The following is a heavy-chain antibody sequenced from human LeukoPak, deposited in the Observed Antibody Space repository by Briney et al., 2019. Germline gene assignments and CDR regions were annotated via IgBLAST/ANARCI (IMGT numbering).Heavy chain of an antibody. V-gene: IGHV4-4*07. J-gene: IGHJ3*01. D-gene: IGHD3-10*01. CDR2: MSATGSP. CDR1: GDSSIHY. Sequence: SETLSRTCTISGDSSIHYWTWIRQPVGKGLEWIGRMSATGSPNYNTSLKSRITMSLDTSKNQFYLKLTSVTAADTAIYYCARDSFGVNALSFWGQGTVVTVSS. CDR3: ARDSFGVNALSF.